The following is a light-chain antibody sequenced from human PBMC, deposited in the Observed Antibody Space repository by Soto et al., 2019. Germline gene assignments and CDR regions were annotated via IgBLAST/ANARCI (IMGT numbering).Light chain of an antibody. V-gene: IGKV1-12*01. Sequence: IQMTQSPSSVSASVGDRVTINCRASQGISRWLAWYQQKPGKAPKLLIYTASRLQNGVPSRFSGSGSGTDCTLTSSSLPPEDFATYYCQQTNSFPFTFGPGPNVDIK. CDR3: QQTNSFPFT. CDR2: TAS. CDR1: QGISRW. J-gene: IGKJ3*01.